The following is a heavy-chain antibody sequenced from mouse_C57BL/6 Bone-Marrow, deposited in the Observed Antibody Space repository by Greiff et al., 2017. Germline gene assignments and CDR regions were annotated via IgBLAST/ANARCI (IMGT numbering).Heavy chain of an antibody. Sequence: VHVKQSGPELVKPGASVKISCKASGYSFTGYYMNWVKQSPEKSLEWIGEINPSTGGTTYNQKFKAKATLTVDKSSSTAYMQLKSLTSEDSAVYYCARLGTTVVASDYWGQGTTLTVSS. J-gene: IGHJ2*01. CDR1: GYSFTGYY. CDR3: ARLGTTVVASDY. V-gene: IGHV1-42*01. D-gene: IGHD1-1*01. CDR2: INPSTGGT.